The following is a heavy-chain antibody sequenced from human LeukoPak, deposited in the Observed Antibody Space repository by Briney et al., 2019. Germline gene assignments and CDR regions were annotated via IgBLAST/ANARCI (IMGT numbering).Heavy chain of an antibody. Sequence: GGSLRLSCAASGFTFSSYSMNWVRQAPGKGLEWVSAISGSGGSTYYADSVKGRFTISRDNSKNTLYLQMNSLRAEDTAVYYCAKDAVTYYYYYMDVWGKGTTVTVSS. CDR1: GFTFSSYS. V-gene: IGHV3-23*01. D-gene: IGHD5-18*01. CDR3: AKDAVTYYYYYMDV. J-gene: IGHJ6*03. CDR2: ISGSGGST.